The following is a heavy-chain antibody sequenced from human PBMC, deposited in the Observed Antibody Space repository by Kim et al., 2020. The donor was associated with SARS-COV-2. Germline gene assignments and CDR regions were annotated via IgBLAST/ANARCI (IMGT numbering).Heavy chain of an antibody. J-gene: IGHJ6*03. CDR2: IFYGGST. CDR3: ARDVHYYGSGSYMDV. CDR1: GGSISTGDYY. V-gene: IGHV4-30-4*01. D-gene: IGHD3-10*01. Sequence: SETLSLTCTVSGGSISTGDYYWSWIRQSPGKGLEWIGYIFYGGSTYSNPSLKSRVSISIDTSKNQFSLWLNSVTAADSAVYYCARDVHYYGSGSYMDVWG.